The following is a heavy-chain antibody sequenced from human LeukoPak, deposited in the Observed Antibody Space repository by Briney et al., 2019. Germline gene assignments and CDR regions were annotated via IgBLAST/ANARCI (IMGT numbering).Heavy chain of an antibody. CDR1: GFTFSSYG. J-gene: IGHJ4*02. V-gene: IGHV3-64*02. CDR2: INTDGRIT. CDR3: TRDGGSFCDFDY. Sequence: GRSLRLSCAASGFTFSSYGMHWVRQAPGKGLEYVSVINTDGRITYYADSVKGRFTISRDNSKNTVYLQMGSLRGEDMAVYYCTRDGGSFCDFDYWGQGALVTVSS. D-gene: IGHD1-26*01.